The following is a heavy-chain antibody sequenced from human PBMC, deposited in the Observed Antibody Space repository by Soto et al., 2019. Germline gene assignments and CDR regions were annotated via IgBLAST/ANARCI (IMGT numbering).Heavy chain of an antibody. J-gene: IGHJ6*02. Sequence: QVQLVQSGAEVEQSGASVKVSCKASGYDFTAYDINWVRQASGQGLEWTGWMNPINGATGSARRFQGRVSMTRNTATATAYLELTSLRSDDSAVYYCGRGPSPRAPAGGTPYYYAMDVWGQGTTVTVSS. CDR3: GRGPSPRAPAGGTPYYYAMDV. CDR1: GYDFTAYD. CDR2: MNPINGAT. D-gene: IGHD6-13*01. V-gene: IGHV1-8*02.